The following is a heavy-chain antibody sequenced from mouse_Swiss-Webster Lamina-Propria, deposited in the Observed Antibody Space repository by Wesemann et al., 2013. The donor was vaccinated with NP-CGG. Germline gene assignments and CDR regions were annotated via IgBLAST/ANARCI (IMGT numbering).Heavy chain of an antibody. Sequence: RQAPGKGLEWIGEINPDSSTINYTPSLKDKFIISRDNAKNTLYLQMSKVRSEDTALYYCARLGGATMITHYYAMDYWGQGTSVTVSS. J-gene: IGHJ4*01. CDR3: ARLGGATMITHYYAMDY. CDR2: INPDSSTI. D-gene: IGHD2-4*01. V-gene: IGHV4-1*02.